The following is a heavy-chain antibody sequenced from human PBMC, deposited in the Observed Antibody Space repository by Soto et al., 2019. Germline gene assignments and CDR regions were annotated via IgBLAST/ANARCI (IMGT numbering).Heavy chain of an antibody. V-gene: IGHV1-3*01. D-gene: IGHD3-10*01. Sequence: AAPAELSCKDSRDGFAGCAIHWVRQAPGQRPEWRAWINGGDARTQYSQKFQGRVSLTRDTSATTAYMELSGLRSEDTAVYYCARGFHGSADYWGQRTLVTGFS. J-gene: IGHJ4*02. CDR3: ARGFHGSADY. CDR2: INGGDART. CDR1: RDGFAGCA.